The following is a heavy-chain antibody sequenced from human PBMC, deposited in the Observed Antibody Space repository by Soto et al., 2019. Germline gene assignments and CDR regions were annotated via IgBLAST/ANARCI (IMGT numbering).Heavy chain of an antibody. CDR2: VSSTGST. Sequence: PSETLSLTCTVSGASITQYYWNWIRQSPGKGLEWIVSVSSTGSTVYNPSLTSRVTVSLDTSKNQFSLTLNSVTAADTAVYYCAGDYGSGKMDYWGQGTLVTVS. CDR3: AGDYGSGKMDY. J-gene: IGHJ4*02. V-gene: IGHV4-59*01. D-gene: IGHD3-10*01. CDR1: GASITQYY.